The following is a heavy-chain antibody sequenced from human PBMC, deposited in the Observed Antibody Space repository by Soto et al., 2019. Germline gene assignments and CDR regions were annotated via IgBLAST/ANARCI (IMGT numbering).Heavy chain of an antibody. Sequence: EVQLVESGGGLAKPGGSLRLSCAASGFTFSSYSMNWVRQAPGKGLEWVSSISSSSSYIYYADSVKGRFTISRDNAKNSLYLQMNSLRAEDTAVYYCASLEGYCSSTSCLDYWGQGTLVTVSS. CDR1: GFTFSSYS. CDR2: ISSSSSYI. D-gene: IGHD2-2*01. V-gene: IGHV3-21*01. J-gene: IGHJ4*02. CDR3: ASLEGYCSSTSCLDY.